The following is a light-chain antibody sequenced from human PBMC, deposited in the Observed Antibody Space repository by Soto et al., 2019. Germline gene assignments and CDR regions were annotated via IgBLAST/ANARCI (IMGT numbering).Light chain of an antibody. CDR3: LQDYSYPRT. V-gene: IGKV1-6*01. CDR1: QASRTD. Sequence: AIQMTQSPSSLSASVGDRVTITCRASQASRTDLGWYQQRPGKAPKLLIYGTSNLQSGVPSRFSGSGSGTDFTLTINSLQPEEFATYYCLQDYSYPRTFGQGTKLDIK. J-gene: IGKJ1*01. CDR2: GTS.